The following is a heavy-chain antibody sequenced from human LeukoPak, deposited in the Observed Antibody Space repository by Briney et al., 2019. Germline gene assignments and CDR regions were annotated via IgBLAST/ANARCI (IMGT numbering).Heavy chain of an antibody. CDR1: GCSISSGNYY. CDR2: IHSRGSY. J-gene: IGHJ4*02. CDR3: ARDEGCTNGVCFTLFDY. V-gene: IGHV4-61*02. Sequence: PSETLCLTCTASGCSISSGNYYWSWIRQPAGKGLEWIGRIHSRGSYKYNPSLKSPVTISIDTSQNQFSLKLSSVTAADTAVYYCARDEGCTNGVCFTLFDYWGQGILVTVSS. D-gene: IGHD2-8*01.